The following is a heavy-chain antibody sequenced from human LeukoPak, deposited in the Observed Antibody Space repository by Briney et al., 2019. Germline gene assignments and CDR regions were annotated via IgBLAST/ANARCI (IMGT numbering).Heavy chain of an antibody. D-gene: IGHD3-22*01. V-gene: IGHV4-61*01. CDR1: GDSVSSGNYY. CDR2: MSPSGTT. Sequence: TSETLSLTCTVSGDSVSSGNYYLSWIRQPPGKGLDWITYMSPSGTTKYSPSLKSRVTTSVDTSRTQFSLRLSSVTAADTAVYYCARGQDDRSGTFDYWGQGILVTVSS. CDR3: ARGQDDRSGTFDY. J-gene: IGHJ4*02.